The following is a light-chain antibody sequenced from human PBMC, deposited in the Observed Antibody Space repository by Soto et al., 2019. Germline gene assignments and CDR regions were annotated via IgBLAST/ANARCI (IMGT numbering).Light chain of an antibody. Sequence: DIRLTQSPSTLSASVGDRVTITCRASQSIGDRLAWYQQKSGKAPRLLIYRASSLETGLPSRFSGSGSWTEFTLTISSLQPDDFATYYCQQYDTDSAITFGQGTKLYI. CDR2: RAS. CDR1: QSIGDR. CDR3: QQYDTDSAIT. V-gene: IGKV1-5*03. J-gene: IGKJ2*01.